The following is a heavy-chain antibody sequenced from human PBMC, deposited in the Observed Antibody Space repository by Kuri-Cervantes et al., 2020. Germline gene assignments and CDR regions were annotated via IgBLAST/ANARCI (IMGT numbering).Heavy chain of an antibody. CDR3: ARDSSGWYPRYYFDY. J-gene: IGHJ4*02. V-gene: IGHV1-18*01. Sequence: ASVKVSCKASGYTFTSYGISWVRQAPGQGLEWMGWISAYNGSTNYAQKLQGRVTMTTDTSTSTAYMELRSLRSDDTAVYYCARDSSGWYPRYYFDYWGQGTLVTDSS. CDR2: ISAYNGST. CDR1: GYTFTSYG. D-gene: IGHD6-19*01.